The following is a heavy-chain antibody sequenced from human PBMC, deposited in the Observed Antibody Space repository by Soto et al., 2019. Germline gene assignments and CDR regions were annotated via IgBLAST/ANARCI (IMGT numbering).Heavy chain of an antibody. Sequence: GGSLSLSCSPSGFTFSSYGVHWVRRAPGKGLEWVAVIWYDGSNKYYADSVKGRFTISRDNSKNTLYLQMNSLRAEDTAVYYCARDSYDSSGYTLDYWGQGNLVTVSS. J-gene: IGHJ4*02. CDR1: GFTFSSYG. CDR2: IWYDGSNK. V-gene: IGHV3-33*01. D-gene: IGHD3-22*01. CDR3: ARDSYDSSGYTLDY.